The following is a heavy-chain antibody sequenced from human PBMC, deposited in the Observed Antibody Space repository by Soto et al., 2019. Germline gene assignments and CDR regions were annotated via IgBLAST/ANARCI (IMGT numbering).Heavy chain of an antibody. V-gene: IGHV4-34*01. CDR3: ARGLLRYCGGDCYRAFDV. J-gene: IGHJ3*01. Sequence: QVQLQQWGAGLLTPSETLSLTCAVYGGSFSYYYWSWIRQPPGKGLEWIGEINHSGSTNYNPSLKSRVTISVDTSKNQFSLKLSSVTAADTAVYYCARGLLRYCGGDCYRAFDVWGQGTMVTVSS. CDR1: GGSFSYYY. D-gene: IGHD2-21*02. CDR2: INHSGST.